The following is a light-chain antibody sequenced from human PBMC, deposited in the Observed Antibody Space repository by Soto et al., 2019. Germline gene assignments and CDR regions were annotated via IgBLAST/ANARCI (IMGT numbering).Light chain of an antibody. Sequence: MTQAPATLSVSPWEIATLSCRASQSINNNVAWYQLKPGQAPRLLVYGASSRATGIPDRFSGSGSGTDFTLIISRLEPEDFAVYYCQHYGFSPPITFGQGTRLEIK. CDR1: QSINNN. CDR2: GAS. J-gene: IGKJ5*01. V-gene: IGKV3-20*01. CDR3: QHYGFSPPIT.